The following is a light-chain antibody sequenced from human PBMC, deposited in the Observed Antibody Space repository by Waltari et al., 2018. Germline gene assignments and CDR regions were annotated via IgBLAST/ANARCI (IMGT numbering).Light chain of an antibody. CDR2: WAS. CDR1: QSVLSSTNNKNY. J-gene: IGKJ4*01. Sequence: SVMTQSPDSLAVSLGERATINCKSSQSVLSSTNNKNYLDWYQQKPGQPPKLLIYWASTRESGVPDRFSGSGSGTDFTLTISSLQAEDVAVYYCQQYYSTPLTFGGGTKVEIK. V-gene: IGKV4-1*01. CDR3: QQYYSTPLT.